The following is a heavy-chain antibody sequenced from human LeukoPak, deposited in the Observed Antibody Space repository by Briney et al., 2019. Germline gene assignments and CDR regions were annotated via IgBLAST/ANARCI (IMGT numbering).Heavy chain of an antibody. CDR2: ISSSSSYI. CDR1: GFTFSSYS. V-gene: IGHV3-21*01. J-gene: IGHJ4*02. CDR3: ARDISSSWYWFDY. Sequence: GGSLRLSCAASGFTFSSYSMNWVRQAPGKGLEWVSSISSSSSYIYYADSVKGRFTISRDNAKNSLYLQMNSLRAEDTAVYYCARDISSSWYWFDYWGQGTLVTVSS. D-gene: IGHD6-13*01.